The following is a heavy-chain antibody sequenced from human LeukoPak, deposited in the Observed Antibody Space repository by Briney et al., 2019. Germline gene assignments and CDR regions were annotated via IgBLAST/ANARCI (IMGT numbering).Heavy chain of an antibody. J-gene: IGHJ4*02. D-gene: IGHD6-19*01. CDR1: VGSIRNYY. V-gene: IGHV4-4*07. CDR3: AGVNNGWHSFDH. Sequence: SETLSLTCSVSVGSIRNYYWSWIRQPAGKGLEWIGRMYTSRSTNYDPPLKSRVTMSVDISKKQFSLELRSVTAADTAVYYCAGVNNGWHSFDHWGPGALVTVSS. CDR2: MYTSRST.